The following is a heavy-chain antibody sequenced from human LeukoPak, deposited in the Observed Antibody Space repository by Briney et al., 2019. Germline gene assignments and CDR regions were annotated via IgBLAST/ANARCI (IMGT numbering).Heavy chain of an antibody. D-gene: IGHD5-18*01. CDR3: ARDGGTAMVSPFDY. J-gene: IGHJ4*02. V-gene: IGHV1-69*04. CDR1: GGTFSSYA. CDR2: IIPILGIA. Sequence: SVKVSCKASGGTFSSYAISWVRQAPGQGLEWMGRIIPILGIANYAQKFQGRVTITADKSTSTAYMELSSLRSEDAAVYYCARDGGTAMVSPFDYWGQGTLVTVSP.